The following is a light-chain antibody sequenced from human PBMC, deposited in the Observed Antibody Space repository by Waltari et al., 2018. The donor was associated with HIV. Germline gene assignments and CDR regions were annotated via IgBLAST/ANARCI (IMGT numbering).Light chain of an antibody. Sequence: DIQLTQAPSSVSVFVGGNVSITCRARQSVGDKLAWYQVKTGEAPKLLIYGASKLQSGVPSRFAASVSGPAFSLTITGLHSDDSGAYFCQQAFSFPHTFGGGT. CDR1: QSVGDK. J-gene: IGKJ4*01. CDR3: QQAFSFPHT. V-gene: IGKV1D-12*01. CDR2: GAS.